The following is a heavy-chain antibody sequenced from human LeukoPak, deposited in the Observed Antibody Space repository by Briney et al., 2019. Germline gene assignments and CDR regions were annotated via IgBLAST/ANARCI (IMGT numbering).Heavy chain of an antibody. CDR1: GFTFSSYE. D-gene: IGHD1-26*01. CDR3: ARDAGGRTQREGWFDP. J-gene: IGHJ5*02. V-gene: IGHV3-48*03. CDR2: INSDGIWI. Sequence: PGGSPRLSCAASGFTFSSYEMNWVRQAPGKGLEWVSSINSDGIWIYYADSVKGRFTISRDNARNSLYLQMNSLRVEDTAVYYCARDAGGRTQREGWFDPWGQGTLVTVSS.